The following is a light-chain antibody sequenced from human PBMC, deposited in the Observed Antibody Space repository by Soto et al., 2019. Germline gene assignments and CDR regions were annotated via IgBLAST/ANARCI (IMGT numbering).Light chain of an antibody. CDR3: QQYNKWPWT. J-gene: IGKJ1*01. CDR1: QSVSSKY. CDR2: GAS. V-gene: IGKV3-20*01. Sequence: EIELSQSPGTLSLSPGERATLSCRPSQSVSSKYLAWYQQKPGQAPRLLIYGASSRATGTPDRFSGSGSGTDFTLTISSLQSEDFAVYYCQQYNKWPWTFGQRTKVDIK.